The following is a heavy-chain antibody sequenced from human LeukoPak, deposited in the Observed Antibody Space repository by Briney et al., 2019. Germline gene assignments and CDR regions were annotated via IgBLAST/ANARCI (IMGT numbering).Heavy chain of an antibody. J-gene: IGHJ4*02. D-gene: IGHD2-2*01. V-gene: IGHV3-53*01. CDR1: GFTVSSNY. CDR3: AKTRRAFIVVVPAAKQPIDY. Sequence: GGSLRLSCAASGFTVSSNYMSWVRQAPGKGLEWVSVIYSGGSTYYADSVKGRFTISRDNSKNTLYLQMNSLRAEDTAVYYCAKTRRAFIVVVPAAKQPIDYWGQGTLVTVSS. CDR2: IYSGGST.